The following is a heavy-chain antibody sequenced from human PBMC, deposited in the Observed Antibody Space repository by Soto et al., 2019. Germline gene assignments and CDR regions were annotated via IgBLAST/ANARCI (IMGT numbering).Heavy chain of an antibody. CDR3: ARGTSYSSSWVHYYYYCMDV. V-gene: IGHV4-39*01. J-gene: IGHJ6*02. CDR2: IYYSGST. CDR1: DSFIRSGRYN. Sequence: SGTLSKTCVDSDSFIRSGRYNRGWIRQPPGKGLEWIGSIYYSGSTYYNPSLKSRVTISVDTSKNQFSLKLSSVTAADTAVYYCARGTSYSSSWVHYYYYCMDVWGQGTTVPVSS. D-gene: IGHD6-13*01.